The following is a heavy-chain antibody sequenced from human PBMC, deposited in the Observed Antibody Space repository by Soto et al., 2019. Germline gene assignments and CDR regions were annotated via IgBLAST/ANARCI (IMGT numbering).Heavy chain of an antibody. CDR1: GGTFSSYA. CDR3: ARPIVGAIKGVYYYYGMDG. D-gene: IGHD1-26*01. CDR2: IIPIFGTA. V-gene: IGHV1-69*01. J-gene: IGHJ6*02. Sequence: QVQLVQSGAEVKKPGSSVKVSCKASGGTFSSYAISWVRQAPGQGLEWMGGIIPIFGTANYAQKFQGRVTITADESTSTAYMELSSLRSEDTAVYYCARPIVGAIKGVYYYYGMDGWCQGTTVTVSS.